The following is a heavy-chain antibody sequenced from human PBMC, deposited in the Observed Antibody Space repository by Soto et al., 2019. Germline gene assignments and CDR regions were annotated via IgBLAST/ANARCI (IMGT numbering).Heavy chain of an antibody. CDR3: AKGRGGSGSLTPRVDF. V-gene: IGHV3-23*01. D-gene: IGHD3-10*01. CDR1: GFTFNNYA. J-gene: IGHJ4*02. Sequence: EVQLLESGGGLVQPGVSLRLSCAASGFTFNNYAMTWVRQAPGKGLEWVSAISGGGDTTPYADSVKGRFTVSRDASKNTLYLQMSSLRAEDTALYYCAKGRGGSGSLTPRVDFWGQGTLVTVSS. CDR2: ISGGGDTT.